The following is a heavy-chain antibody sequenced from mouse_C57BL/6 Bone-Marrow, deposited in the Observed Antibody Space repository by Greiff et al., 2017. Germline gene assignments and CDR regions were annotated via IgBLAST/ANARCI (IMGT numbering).Heavy chain of an antibody. J-gene: IGHJ2*01. CDR3: ARSAPDWDFDY. D-gene: IGHD4-1*01. CDR2: IDPSDSET. V-gene: IGHV1-52*01. CDR1: GYTFTSYW. Sequence: QVQLQQPGAELVRPGSSVKLSCKASGYTFTSYWMHWVKQRPIQGLEWIGNIDPSDSETHYNQKFKDKATLAVDKSSSTAYMQLSSLTSEDSAVYDCARSAPDWDFDYWGRGTTLTVSS.